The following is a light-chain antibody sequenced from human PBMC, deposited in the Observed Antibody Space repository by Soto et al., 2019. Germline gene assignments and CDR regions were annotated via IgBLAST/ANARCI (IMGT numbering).Light chain of an antibody. CDR2: EVS. CDR1: SSDIGGYNF. J-gene: IGLJ3*02. CDR3: SAYTRSSTLV. Sequence: QSALTQPASVSGSPGQSITISCTGTSSDIGGYNFVSWYQHHPGKAPKLIIYEVSNRPSGVSNRFSGSKSGNTASLTIAGLQAEDEADYYCSAYTRSSTLVFGGGTKVTVL. V-gene: IGLV2-14*01.